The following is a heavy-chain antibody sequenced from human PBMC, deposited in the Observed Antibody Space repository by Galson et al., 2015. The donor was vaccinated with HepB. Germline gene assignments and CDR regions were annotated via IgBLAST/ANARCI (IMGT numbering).Heavy chain of an antibody. Sequence: SLRLSCAASGFTFNYYGMNWVRQAPGKGLEWVSSISSSSSFIYYADSVKGRFTISRDNAKKSLYLQLNSLRAEDTAVYYCARGLAEDFYDSSAYPFATNWFDPWGQGTLVTVSS. CDR1: GFTFNYYG. CDR2: ISSSSSFI. D-gene: IGHD3-22*01. J-gene: IGHJ5*02. CDR3: ARGLAEDFYDSSAYPFATNWFDP. V-gene: IGHV3-21*01.